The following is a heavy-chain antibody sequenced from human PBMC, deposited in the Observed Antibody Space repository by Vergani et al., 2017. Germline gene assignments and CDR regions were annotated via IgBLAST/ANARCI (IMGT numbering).Heavy chain of an antibody. CDR2: INPNSGGT. CDR3: ARVGTSSNRDYFDD. D-gene: IGHD2-2*01. Sequence: QVQLVQSGAEVKKPGASVKVSCKASGYTFTDYFMHWVRQAPGQCLEWMGWINPNSGGTNYAQKFQGRVTMTRDTSISTAYMELSNLRSDDTAVYYCARVGTSSNRDYFDDWGQGTLVTVSS. V-gene: IGHV1-2*02. J-gene: IGHJ4*02. CDR1: GYTFTDYF.